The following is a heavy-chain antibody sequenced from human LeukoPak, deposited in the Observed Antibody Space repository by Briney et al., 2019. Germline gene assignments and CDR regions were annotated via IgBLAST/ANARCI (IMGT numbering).Heavy chain of an antibody. CDR3: VRYRSGSNRFDY. CDR1: GDSIGGKTYS. V-gene: IGHV4-39*01. J-gene: IGHJ4*02. D-gene: IGHD6-19*01. CDR2: MYYSENT. Sequence: SETLSLTCTVSGDSIGGKTYSWGWVRQPPGKGLEWFGYMYYSENTYYNPSLKSRVTISVDTSRIQFSLKLSSVAAADTAVYYCVRYRSGSNRFDYWGQGTLVTVSS.